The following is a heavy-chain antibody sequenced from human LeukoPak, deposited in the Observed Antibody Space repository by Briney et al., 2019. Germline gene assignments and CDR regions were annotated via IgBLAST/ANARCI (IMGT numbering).Heavy chain of an antibody. Sequence: GETLRLTCAASGCTFSSYSRSWIRQPPGKGLECVPRNRGHGISIYYADSVKGRFTISRDDTKSTLYLVMNSLRAEDTAVYYCAKEDGNYGSGRYYYFDYWGQGTLVTVSS. CDR2: NRGHGISI. D-gene: IGHD3-10*01. V-gene: IGHV3-23*01. CDR3: AKEDGNYGSGRYYYFDY. CDR1: GCTFSSYS. J-gene: IGHJ4*02.